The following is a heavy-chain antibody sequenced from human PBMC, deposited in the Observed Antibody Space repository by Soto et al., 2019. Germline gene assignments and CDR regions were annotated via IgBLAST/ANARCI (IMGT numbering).Heavy chain of an antibody. V-gene: IGHV1-18*01. CDR3: ARISARRNDFDV. CDR1: NYLFGAFG. CDR2: ITPYNGNT. J-gene: IGHJ3*01. Sequence: QVQLVQSGAEVKNPGASVKVSCQASNYLFGAFGISWVRQAPGQGLEWMGCITPYNGNTHYAEKIQDRVTMTADKPTTTAYMEVRRLTSDDTAVYFCARISARRNDFDVWGQGTVVTVSS.